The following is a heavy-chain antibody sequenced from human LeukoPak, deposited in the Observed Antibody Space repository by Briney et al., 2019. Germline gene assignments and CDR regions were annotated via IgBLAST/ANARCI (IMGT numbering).Heavy chain of an antibody. V-gene: IGHV3-23*01. Sequence: GGSLRLSCGASGFTFSSYAMSWVRQAPGKGLEWVSTISGSGGSTYYADSVKGRFTISRDNSKNTLYLQMNSLRAEDTAVYYCAKVGRGYGYFDYWGQGTLVTVSS. D-gene: IGHD5-12*01. J-gene: IGHJ4*02. CDR1: GFTFSSYA. CDR3: AKVGRGYGYFDY. CDR2: ISGSGGST.